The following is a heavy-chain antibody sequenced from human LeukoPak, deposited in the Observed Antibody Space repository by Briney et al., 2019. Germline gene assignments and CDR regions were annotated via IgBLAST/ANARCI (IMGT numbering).Heavy chain of an antibody. V-gene: IGHV3-21*01. CDR1: GFTFSSYS. J-gene: IGHJ5*02. D-gene: IGHD2-2*02. CDR3: ARDPRYCSSTSCYKGNWFDP. Sequence: GGSLRLSCAASGFTFSSYSMNWVRQAPGKGLEWVSSISSSSSYIYYADSVKGRFTISRDNAKNSLYMKMNSLRAEDTAVYYCARDPRYCSSTSCYKGNWFDPWGQGTLVTVSS. CDR2: ISSSSSYI.